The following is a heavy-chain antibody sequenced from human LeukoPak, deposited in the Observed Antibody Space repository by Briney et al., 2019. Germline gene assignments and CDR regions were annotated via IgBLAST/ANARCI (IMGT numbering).Heavy chain of an antibody. CDR2: FSGSGGST. J-gene: IGHJ4*02. V-gene: IGHV3-23*01. Sequence: GGSLRLSCAAPGFTFTSYAMSWVRQAPGKGLGGVSAFSGSGGSTYYADSVKGRFTISRENSKNTLYLQMNSLRAEDTAVYYCARLDIVATIKYFDYWGQGTLVTVSS. D-gene: IGHD5-12*01. CDR1: GFTFTSYA. CDR3: ARLDIVATIKYFDY.